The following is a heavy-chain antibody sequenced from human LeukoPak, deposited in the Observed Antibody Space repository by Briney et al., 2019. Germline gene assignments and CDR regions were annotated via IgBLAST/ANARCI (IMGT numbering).Heavy chain of an antibody. CDR2: ISGSGGST. V-gene: IGHV3-23*01. CDR3: AKSPTAGYSSGWYADY. CDR1: GFTFSSYA. D-gene: IGHD6-19*01. Sequence: GGSLRLSCAASGFTFSSYAMSWVRQAPGKGLEWVSAISGSGGSTYYADSVRGRFTISRDNSKNTLYLQMNSLRAEDTAVYYCAKSPTAGYSSGWYADYWGQGTLVTVSS. J-gene: IGHJ4*02.